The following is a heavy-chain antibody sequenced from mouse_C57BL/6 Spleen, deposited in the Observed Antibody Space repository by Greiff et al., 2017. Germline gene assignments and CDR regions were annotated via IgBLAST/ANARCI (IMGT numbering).Heavy chain of an antibody. CDR1: GYTFTSYW. CDR2: IHPNSGST. J-gene: IGHJ1*03. V-gene: IGHV1-64*01. Sequence: QVQLQQPGAELVKPGASVKLSCKASGYTFTSYWMHWVKQRPGQGLEWIGMIHPNSGSTNYNEKFKSKATLTVDKSSSTAYMQLSSLTSEDSAVYYCARGETTVVATPYWYFDVWGTGTTVTVSS. D-gene: IGHD1-1*01. CDR3: ARGETTVVATPYWYFDV.